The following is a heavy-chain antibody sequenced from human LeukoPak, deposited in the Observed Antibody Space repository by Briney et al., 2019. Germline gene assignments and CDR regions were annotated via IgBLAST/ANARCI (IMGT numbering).Heavy chain of an antibody. CDR2: IIPIFGTA. Sequence: SVKVSCKASGGTFSSYAISWVRQAPGQGLEWMGGIIPIFGTANYAQKFQGRVTITADESTSTAYMELSSLRSEDTAVYYCARDKSRITMVRGVRWAYCMDVWGKGTTVTASS. CDR3: ARDKSRITMVRGVRWAYCMDV. CDR1: GGTFSSYA. J-gene: IGHJ6*04. D-gene: IGHD3-10*01. V-gene: IGHV1-69*01.